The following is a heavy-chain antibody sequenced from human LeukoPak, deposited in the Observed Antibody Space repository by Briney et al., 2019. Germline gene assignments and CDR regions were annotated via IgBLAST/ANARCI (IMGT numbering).Heavy chain of an antibody. CDR2: VHYSGGS. V-gene: IGHV4-39*02. CDR1: GGSISSYY. D-gene: IGHD4-17*01. Sequence: PSGTLSLTCTVSGGSISSYYWGWIRQSPGKGLEWIGSVHYSGGSYYNPSLKSRVTISLNTSKNQFSLNLSSVTAEDTAVYYCARDLARARLYGDYGGYWGQGTLVTVSS. CDR3: ARDLARARLYGDYGGY. J-gene: IGHJ4*02.